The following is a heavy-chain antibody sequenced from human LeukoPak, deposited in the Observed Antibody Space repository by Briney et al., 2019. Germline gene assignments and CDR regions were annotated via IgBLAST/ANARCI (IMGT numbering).Heavy chain of an antibody. CDR1: GFTFSSYA. CDR3: TRESIYCSSSSCYSPYGLGV. CDR2: IRDTGSST. Sequence: GGSLRLSCAASGFTFSSYAMSWVRQAPGKGLEWVSGIRDTGSSTYYADSAKGRFTISRDNPKNTLYLQMNSLRADDTAIYYCTRESIYCSSSSCYSPYGLGVWGQGTTVTVSS. V-gene: IGHV3-23*01. D-gene: IGHD2-2*02. J-gene: IGHJ6*02.